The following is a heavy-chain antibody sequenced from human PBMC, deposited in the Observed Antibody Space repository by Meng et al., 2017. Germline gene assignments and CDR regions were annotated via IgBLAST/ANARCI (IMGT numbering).Heavy chain of an antibody. CDR1: GYTFTGYY. D-gene: IGHD3-10*01. CDR2: INPNSGGT. Sequence: ASVKVSCKASGYTFTGYYMHWVRQAPGQGLEWMGWINPNSGGTSSAQRFQGRVTMTRDTSISTAYMELSSLRSDDTAVYYCARVQNYCGSGSYYYFDYWGQGTLVTVSS. CDR3: ARVQNYCGSGSYYYFDY. J-gene: IGHJ4*02. V-gene: IGHV1-2*02.